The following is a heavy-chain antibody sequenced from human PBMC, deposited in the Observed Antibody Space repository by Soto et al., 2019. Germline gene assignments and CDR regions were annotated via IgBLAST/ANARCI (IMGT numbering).Heavy chain of an antibody. CDR3: AHRPYSSGWEPYNWFDS. CDR1: GFSLSTSGVG. V-gene: IGHV2-5*02. J-gene: IGHJ5*01. D-gene: IGHD6-19*01. CDR2: IYRDDDK. Sequence: ESSPKLVNPTQTLTLTCTFSGFSLSTSGVGVGWIRQPPPKALEWLALIYRDDDKRYSTSLKSRLTTTKDTSKNQVVLTMNNMDPVDTATYYCAHRPYSSGWEPYNWFDSWGQGTLVTVSS.